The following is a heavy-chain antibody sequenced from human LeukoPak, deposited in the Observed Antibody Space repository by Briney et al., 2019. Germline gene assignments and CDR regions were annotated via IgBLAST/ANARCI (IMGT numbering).Heavy chain of an antibody. CDR2: IYYSGST. Sequence: PSETLSLTCTVSGGSISSSSYYWGWIRQPPGKGLEWIGSIYYSGSTYYNPSLKSRVTISVDTSKNQFSLKLSSVTAADTAVYYCARSGYSYLAGIYYWGREPWSPSPQ. J-gene: IGHJ4*02. CDR1: GGSISSSSYY. CDR3: ARSGYSYLAGIYY. V-gene: IGHV4-39*01. D-gene: IGHD5-18*01.